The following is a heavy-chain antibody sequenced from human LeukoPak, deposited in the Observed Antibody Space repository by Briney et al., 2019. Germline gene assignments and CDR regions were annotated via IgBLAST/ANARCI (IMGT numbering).Heavy chain of an antibody. CDR2: ISAYNGNT. J-gene: IGHJ6*02. CDR1: GYTFTSYG. CDR3: ARDYPRRYYYGMDV. V-gene: IGHV1-18*01. Sequence: GASVKVSCKASGYTFTSYGISWVRQAPGQGLEWMGWISAYNGNTNYARKLQGRVTMTTDTSTSTAYMELRSLRSDDTAVCYCARDYPRRYYYGMDVWGQGTTVTVSS.